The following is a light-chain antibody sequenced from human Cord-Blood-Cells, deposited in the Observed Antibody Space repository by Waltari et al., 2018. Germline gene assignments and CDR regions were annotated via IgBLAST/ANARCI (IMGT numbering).Light chain of an antibody. Sequence: LQFTQSPSSLSASVGHRVTITCQANQDISNYLNWYQQKPGKAPKPLIYDASNWETGVPPRFSGSGPGTDCRFAIIILQPEDIATDYCQQHDNLPITCRQGTRREIK. CDR3: QQHDNLPIT. CDR1: QDISNY. CDR2: DAS. J-gene: IGKJ5*01. V-gene: IGKV1-33*01.